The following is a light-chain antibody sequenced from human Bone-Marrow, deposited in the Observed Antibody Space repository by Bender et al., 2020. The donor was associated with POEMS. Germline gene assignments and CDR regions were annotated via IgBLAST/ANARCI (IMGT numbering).Light chain of an antibody. Sequence: QSALTQPRSVSGSPGQSVAISCTGTSSDVGNYNYVSWYQQHPGKAPKLMIYDVTKRPSGVPDRFSGSKSGNTASLTISGLQAEDEADYYCSSYTSSNTVVFGGGTKLTVL. CDR1: SSDVGNYNY. CDR2: DVT. V-gene: IGLV2-11*01. CDR3: SSYTSSNTVV. J-gene: IGLJ2*01.